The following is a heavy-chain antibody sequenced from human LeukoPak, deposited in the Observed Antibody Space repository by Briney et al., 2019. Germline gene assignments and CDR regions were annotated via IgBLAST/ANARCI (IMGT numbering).Heavy chain of an antibody. D-gene: IGHD5-24*01. CDR2: IKQDGSKK. CDR3: SRVGYIDEGIDY. CDR1: GFPFSSYW. Sequence: GGSLRLSCVTSGFPFSSYWMTWVRQAPGKGLEWVANIKQDGSKKSYVDSVKGRFTISRDNAKNSLYLQMNSLRAEDTAIYYCSRVGYIDEGIDYWGQGTLVTVSS. V-gene: IGHV3-7*04. J-gene: IGHJ4*02.